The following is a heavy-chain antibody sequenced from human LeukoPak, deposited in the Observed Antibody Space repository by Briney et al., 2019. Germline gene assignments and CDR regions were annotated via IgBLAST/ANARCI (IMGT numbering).Heavy chain of an antibody. CDR3: ATRLAIAVSRGFDP. J-gene: IGHJ5*02. Sequence: ASVKVSCKASGYTFTGYYMHWVRQAPGQGLEWMGLMDPKSGDTTYAQKFQDRVTLTRDTSINTAYMELSRLRSDDTAVYYCATRLAIAVSRGFDPWGQGTLVTVSS. CDR2: MDPKSGDT. CDR1: GYTFTGYY. D-gene: IGHD2-15*01. V-gene: IGHV1-2*02.